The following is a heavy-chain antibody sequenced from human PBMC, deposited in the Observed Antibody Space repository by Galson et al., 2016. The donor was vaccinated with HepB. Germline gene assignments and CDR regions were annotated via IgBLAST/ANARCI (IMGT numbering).Heavy chain of an antibody. CDR2: ISAYNGNT. V-gene: IGHV1-18*04. CDR3: ARTTEWLGSYIDV. D-gene: IGHD6-19*01. Sequence: SVKVSCKASGYTFTNYGISWVRQAPGQGLEWMGWISAYNGNTKYAQKVQGRVTMITDTSTSTAYMEVRSLRSDDTAVYYCARTTEWLGSYIDVWGKGTTVSVSS. J-gene: IGHJ6*03. CDR1: GYTFTNYG.